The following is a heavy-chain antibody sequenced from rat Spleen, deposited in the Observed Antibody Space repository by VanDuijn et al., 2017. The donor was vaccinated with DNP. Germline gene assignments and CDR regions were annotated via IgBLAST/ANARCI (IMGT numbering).Heavy chain of an antibody. Sequence: EVQLQESGPGLVKPSQSLSLTCSVTGYPIISNYWGWIRKFPGNKMEWIGHIGYSGSTGYNPSLKSRISISRDTSKNQFFLHLNSVTTEDTATYYCARGNDGYYPNWYFDFWGPGTMVTVSS. V-gene: IGHV3-1*01. CDR1: GYPIISNY. CDR2: IGYSGST. CDR3: ARGNDGYYPNWYFDF. D-gene: IGHD1-12*03. J-gene: IGHJ1*01.